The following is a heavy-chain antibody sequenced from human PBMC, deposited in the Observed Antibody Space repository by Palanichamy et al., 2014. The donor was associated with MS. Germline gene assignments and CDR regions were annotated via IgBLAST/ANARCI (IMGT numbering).Heavy chain of an antibody. V-gene: IGHV3-74*01. CDR2: VKTDGTTT. Sequence: EVQLVESRGALVQPGGSLRLSCAASGFTFNDYQMHWVRQAPGMGLVWISRVKTDGTTTNYADSVKGRFTISRDNAKNTVYLQMNSLRAEDTAVYFCARDRDYIMDVWGQGTTVTVSS. CDR1: GFTFNDYQ. CDR3: ARDRDYIMDV. J-gene: IGHJ6*02.